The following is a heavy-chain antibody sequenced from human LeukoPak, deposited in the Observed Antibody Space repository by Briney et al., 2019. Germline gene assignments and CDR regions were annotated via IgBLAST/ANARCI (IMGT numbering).Heavy chain of an antibody. J-gene: IGHJ4*02. CDR1: GFTFSSYA. D-gene: IGHD5/OR15-5a*01. CDR3: AKGSSSVWPYYFDY. V-gene: IGHV3-23*01. CDR2: ITGSAGGT. Sequence: GGSLRLSCAASGFTFSSYAMGWVRQAPGKGLEWVSAITGSAGGTHYADSVKGRSAISRDNSKNTLYLDMNSLRAEDTAVYYCAKGSSSVWPYYFDYWGQGALVTASS.